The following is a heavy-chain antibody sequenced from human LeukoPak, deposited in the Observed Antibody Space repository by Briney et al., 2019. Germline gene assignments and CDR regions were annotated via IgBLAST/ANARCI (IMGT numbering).Heavy chain of an antibody. CDR1: GYTFTGYY. J-gene: IGHJ4*02. CDR3: ARDRSAMVRGVAFDY. D-gene: IGHD3-10*01. V-gene: IGHV1-2*02. Sequence: ASVKVSCKASGYTFTGYYMHWVRQAPGQGLEWMGWINPNSGGINYAQKLQGRVTMTTDTSTSTAYMELRSLRSDDTAVYYCARDRSAMVRGVAFDYWGQGTLVTVSS. CDR2: INPNSGGI.